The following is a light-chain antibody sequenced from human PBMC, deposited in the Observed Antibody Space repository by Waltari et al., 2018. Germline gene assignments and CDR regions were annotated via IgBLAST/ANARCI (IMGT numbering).Light chain of an antibody. V-gene: IGKV1-33*01. CDR2: GAS. CDR3: QQYDLPPLT. J-gene: IGKJ4*01. CDR1: QDITNY. Sequence: DIQMTQSPSSLSASVGDRVTITCQASQDITNYVNWYQQKPGKAPRLLIYGASNLETGVPSRFTGSGSGTDFTFTITSLQPEDFATYYCQQYDLPPLTFGGGTKVEIK.